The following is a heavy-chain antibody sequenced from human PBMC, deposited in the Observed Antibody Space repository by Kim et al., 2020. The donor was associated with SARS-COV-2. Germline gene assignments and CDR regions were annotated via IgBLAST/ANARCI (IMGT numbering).Heavy chain of an antibody. V-gene: IGHV5-51*01. D-gene: IGHD3-16*01. CDR3: ARRGRPAKGIIWYLDY. J-gene: IGHJ4*02. Sequence: SVQGQVTISADKSISTAYLQWSSLKASDTAMYYCARRGRPAKGIIWYLDYWGQGTLVTVSS.